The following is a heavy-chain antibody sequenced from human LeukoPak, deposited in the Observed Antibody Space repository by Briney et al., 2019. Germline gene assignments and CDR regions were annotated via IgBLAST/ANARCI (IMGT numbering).Heavy chain of an antibody. J-gene: IGHJ6*03. CDR1: DDSITMYY. CDR2: VDHTGST. D-gene: IGHD4-11*01. V-gene: IGHV4-59*01. Sequence: SETLSLTCSVSDDSITMYYWTWIRQPPGKGLEWIGYVDHTGSTNFNPSLNGRVSISRDTSKNFFSLRLRSVTAADTAVYFCARGRVSSSTWYSTYYYFFYMDFWGKGTTVTVSS. CDR3: ARGRVSSSTWYSTYYYFFYMDF.